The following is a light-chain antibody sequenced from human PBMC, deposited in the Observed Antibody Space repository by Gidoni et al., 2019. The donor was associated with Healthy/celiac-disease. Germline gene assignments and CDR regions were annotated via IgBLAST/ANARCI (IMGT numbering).Light chain of an antibody. CDR2: DAS. CDR3: QQRSMSWK. J-gene: IGKJ1*01. CDR1: QSVSSY. Sequence: DIVLTQSPATLSLYPGERATLSCRASQSVSSYLAWYQQKPGQAPRLLIYDASNRATGIPARFSGSGSGTDFTLTISSLEPEDFAVYYCQQRSMSWKFGQGTKVE. V-gene: IGKV3-11*01.